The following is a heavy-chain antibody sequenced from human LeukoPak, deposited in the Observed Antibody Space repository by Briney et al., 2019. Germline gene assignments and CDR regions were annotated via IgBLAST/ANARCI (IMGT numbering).Heavy chain of an antibody. CDR2: INPSGGST. J-gene: IGHJ4*02. Sequence: GASVKVSCKASGFTFINYNMHWVRQPPGQGLEWMGIINPSGGSTNYAQNFQARVTMTTHTSTSTVYMELRSLTSDDTAVYYCARADSSPHWGRGTLVTVSS. CDR1: GFTFINYN. CDR3: ARADSSPH. V-gene: IGHV1-46*01. D-gene: IGHD6-13*01.